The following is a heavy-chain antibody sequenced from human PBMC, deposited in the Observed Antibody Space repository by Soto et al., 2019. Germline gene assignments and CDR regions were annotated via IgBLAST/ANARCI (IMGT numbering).Heavy chain of an antibody. CDR3: ARGGSSGWRNWFDP. V-gene: IGHV1-2*04. CDR2: INPNSGGT. CDR1: GYTFTGYY. Sequence: EASVKVSCKASGYTFTGYYMHWVRQAPGQGLEWMGWINPNSGGTNYAQKFQGWVTMTRDTSISTAYMELSRLRSDDTAVYYCARGGSSGWRNWFDPWGQGTLVTVSS. J-gene: IGHJ5*02. D-gene: IGHD6-19*01.